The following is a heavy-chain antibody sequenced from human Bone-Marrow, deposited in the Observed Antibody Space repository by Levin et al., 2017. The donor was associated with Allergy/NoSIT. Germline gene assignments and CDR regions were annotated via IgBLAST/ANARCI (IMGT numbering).Heavy chain of an antibody. CDR3: VRKNYYYGMDV. Sequence: GGSLRLSCAASGFTFSSYDMQWVRQATGKGLEWVSAIGTAGDTYYPGSVKGRFTISRDNAKNSLYLQMNSLRAGDTAVYYCVRKNYYYGMDVWGQGTTVTVSS. CDR1: GFTFSSYD. CDR2: IGTAGDT. J-gene: IGHJ6*02. V-gene: IGHV3-13*01.